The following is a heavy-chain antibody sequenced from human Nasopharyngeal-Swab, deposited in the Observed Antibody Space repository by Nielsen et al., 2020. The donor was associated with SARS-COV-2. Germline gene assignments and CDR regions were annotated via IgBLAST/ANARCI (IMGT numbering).Heavy chain of an antibody. CDR3: AKTTATTRYDFWSGANYYYGMDV. V-gene: IGHV3-9*01. CDR1: GFTFDDYA. D-gene: IGHD3-3*01. Sequence: SLKISCAASGFTFDDYAFHWVRQAPGKGLEWVSGISWNSGSIGYADSVKGRFTISRDNAKNSLYLQMNSLRAEDTALYYCAKTTATTRYDFWSGANYYYGMDVWGQGTTVTVSS. CDR2: ISWNSGSI. J-gene: IGHJ6*02.